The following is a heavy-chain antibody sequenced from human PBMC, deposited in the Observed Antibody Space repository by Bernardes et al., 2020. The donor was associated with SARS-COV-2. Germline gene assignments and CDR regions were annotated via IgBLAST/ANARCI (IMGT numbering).Heavy chain of an antibody. V-gene: IGHV3-33*01. CDR2: IWYDGSNK. Sequence: GGFLRLSCAASAFSSSSYGMHWVRQAPGKGLEWVAVIWYDGSNKYYADSVKGRFTISRDNSKNTLYLQMNSLRAEDTAVYYCAREEDCSGGSCYRFDYWGQGTLVTVSS. CDR3: AREEDCSGGSCYRFDY. CDR1: AFSSSSYG. J-gene: IGHJ4*02. D-gene: IGHD2-15*01.